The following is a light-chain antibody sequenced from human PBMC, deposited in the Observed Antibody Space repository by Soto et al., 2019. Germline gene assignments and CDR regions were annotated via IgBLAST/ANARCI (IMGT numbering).Light chain of an antibody. Sequence: DIVMTQSPDSLAVSLGERATIYCKSSQSVLYSSNNKNYLAWYQQKAGQAPKLLVYWASTRQSGVPDRFTGGGSGTDFTLIISSLQAEDVAVYYCQQFYTAPYAFGQGTKLEIK. V-gene: IGKV4-1*01. CDR3: QQFYTAPYA. CDR2: WAS. J-gene: IGKJ2*01. CDR1: QSVLYSSNNKNY.